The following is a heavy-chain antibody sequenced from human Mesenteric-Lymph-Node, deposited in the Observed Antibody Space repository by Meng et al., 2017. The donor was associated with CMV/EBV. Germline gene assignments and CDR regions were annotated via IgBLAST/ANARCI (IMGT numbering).Heavy chain of an antibody. V-gene: IGHV4-30-4*08. D-gene: IGHD3-22*01. J-gene: IGHJ4*02. CDR2: ISYSGSS. CDR3: ARGTYYNDSSDYPDY. CDR1: GASISTSTYY. Sequence: LRLSCTVSGASISTSTYYWTWIRQPPGEGLEWIGYISYSGSSYYNPSLKSRLTISVDTSKNQFSLKLRSVTVADAAVYYCARGTYYNDSSDYPDYWGQGTPVTVSS.